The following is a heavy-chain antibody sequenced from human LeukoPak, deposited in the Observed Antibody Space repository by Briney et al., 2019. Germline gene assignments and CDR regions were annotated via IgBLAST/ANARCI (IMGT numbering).Heavy chain of an antibody. CDR1: GGSFSGYY. V-gene: IGHV4-34*01. CDR3: ASSNHFWSGYYLLDY. J-gene: IGHJ4*02. D-gene: IGHD3-3*02. Sequence: PSETLSLTCAVYGGSFSGYYWGWIGHPPGKGLEWIGEIDHSGSTNYNPSLKSRVTISVDTSKNQFSLELSSVTAADTAVYYCASSNHFWSGYYLLDYWSQGTLVTVSS. CDR2: IDHSGST.